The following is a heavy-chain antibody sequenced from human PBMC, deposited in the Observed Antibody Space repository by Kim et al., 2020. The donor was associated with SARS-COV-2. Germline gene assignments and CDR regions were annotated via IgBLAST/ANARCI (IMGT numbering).Heavy chain of an antibody. Sequence: GESLKISCKGSGYSFTSYWISWVRQMPGKGLEWMGRIDPSDSYTNYSPSFQGHVTLSADKSISTAYLQWSSLKASDTAMYYCASFGFWSGYEYYYGMDVWGQGTTVTVSS. V-gene: IGHV5-10-1*01. CDR3: ASFGFWSGYEYYYGMDV. J-gene: IGHJ6*02. D-gene: IGHD3-3*01. CDR1: GYSFTSYW. CDR2: IDPSDSYT.